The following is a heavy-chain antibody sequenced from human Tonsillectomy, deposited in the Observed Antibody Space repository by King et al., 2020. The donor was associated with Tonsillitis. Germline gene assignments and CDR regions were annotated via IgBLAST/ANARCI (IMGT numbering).Heavy chain of an antibody. Sequence: QLQESGPGLVKPSETLSLTCTVSGGSISSSSYYWGWIRQPPGKGLEWIGSIYYSGSTYYNPSLKSRVTMSVDTSNNQFSLNLSSVTAADTAVYYCARGSRLGIYYFDYWGQGTLVTVSS. CDR3: ARGSRLGIYYFDY. CDR2: IYYSGST. D-gene: IGHD3-22*01. V-gene: IGHV4-39*01. J-gene: IGHJ4*02. CDR1: GGSISSSSYY.